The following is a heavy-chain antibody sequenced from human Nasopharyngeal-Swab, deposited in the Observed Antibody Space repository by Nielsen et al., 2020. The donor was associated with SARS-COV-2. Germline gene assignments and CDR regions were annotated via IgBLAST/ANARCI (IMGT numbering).Heavy chain of an antibody. D-gene: IGHD4-11*01. Sequence: SETLSLTCAVYGGSFSGDYWSWIRQPPGKGLEWIGEINDSGSTNYNPSLKSRVTISVDMSKNQFSLKLTSVTAADTAVYYCARDTVHYGMDVWGQGTTVTVSS. CDR3: ARDTVHYGMDV. V-gene: IGHV4-34*01. J-gene: IGHJ6*02. CDR1: GGSFSGDY. CDR2: INDSGST.